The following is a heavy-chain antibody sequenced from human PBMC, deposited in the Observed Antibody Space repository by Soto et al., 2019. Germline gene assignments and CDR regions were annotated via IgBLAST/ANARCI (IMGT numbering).Heavy chain of an antibody. J-gene: IGHJ5*02. D-gene: IGHD3-9*01. V-gene: IGHV4-34*01. Sequence: SETLSLTCAVYGGSFSGYYWSWIRQPPGKGLEWIGEINHSGSTNYNPSLKSRVTISVDTSKNQFSLKLSSVTAADTAVYYCARGRLAGYSRLSFDPWGQGTLVTVSS. CDR2: INHSGST. CDR3: ARGRLAGYSRLSFDP. CDR1: GGSFSGYY.